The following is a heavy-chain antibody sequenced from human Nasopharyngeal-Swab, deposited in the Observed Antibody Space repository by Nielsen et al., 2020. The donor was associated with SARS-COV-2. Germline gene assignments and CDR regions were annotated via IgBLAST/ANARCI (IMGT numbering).Heavy chain of an antibody. CDR1: GFTFSSLW. CDR3: ARDWSRAFDG. V-gene: IGHV3-7*01. Sequence: GESLKISCAASGFTFSSLWMSWVRQVPGKGLEWVADIKPDGSEKFYVDSVKGRFTISRDNAKNSMSLQMNSLRVEDTAVYYCARDWSRAFDGWGQGTMVTVSS. J-gene: IGHJ3*01. CDR2: IKPDGSEK.